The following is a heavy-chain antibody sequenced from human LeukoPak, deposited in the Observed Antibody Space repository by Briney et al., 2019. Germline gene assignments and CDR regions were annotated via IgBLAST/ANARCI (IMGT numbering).Heavy chain of an antibody. CDR2: FDPEDGET. CDR1: GYTLTELS. J-gene: IGHJ4*02. V-gene: IGHV1-24*01. CDR3: ARDPNQSVAGTFDY. Sequence: GASVKVSCKVSGYTLTELSMHWVRQAPGKGLEWMGGFDPEDGETIYAQKFQGRVTMTEDTSADTAYMELSSLRSEDTAVYYCARDPNQSVAGTFDYWGQGTLVTVSS. D-gene: IGHD6-19*01.